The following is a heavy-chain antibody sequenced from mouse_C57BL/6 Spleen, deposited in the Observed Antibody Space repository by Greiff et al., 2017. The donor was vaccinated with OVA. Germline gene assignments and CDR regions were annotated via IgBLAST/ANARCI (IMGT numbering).Heavy chain of an antibody. Sequence: VQLQQPGAELVMPGASVKLSCKASGYTFTSYWMHWVKQRPGQGLEWIGEIDPSDSYTNYNQKFKGKSTLTVDKSSSTAYMQLSSLTSEDSAVYYCASPTAQAPFAYWGQGTLVTVSA. D-gene: IGHD3-2*02. J-gene: IGHJ3*01. CDR1: GYTFTSYW. CDR3: ASPTAQAPFAY. V-gene: IGHV1-69*01. CDR2: IDPSDSYT.